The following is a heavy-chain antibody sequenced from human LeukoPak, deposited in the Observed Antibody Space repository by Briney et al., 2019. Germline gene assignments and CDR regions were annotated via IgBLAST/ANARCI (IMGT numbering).Heavy chain of an antibody. CDR3: ARVGSVETAMVEDY. D-gene: IGHD5-18*01. CDR2: INRGGST. J-gene: IGHJ4*02. V-gene: IGHV4-34*01. Sequence: SETLSLTCAVYGGSFRGYYWSWIRQPPGKGLEWIGEINRGGSTNYNPSLKSRVTISVDTSKNQFSLKVRSVTAADTAVYYCARVGSVETAMVEDYWGQGTLVTVSS. CDR1: GGSFRGYY.